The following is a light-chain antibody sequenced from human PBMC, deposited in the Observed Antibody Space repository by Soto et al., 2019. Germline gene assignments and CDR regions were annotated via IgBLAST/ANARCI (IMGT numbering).Light chain of an antibody. V-gene: IGKV3-15*01. CDR2: GAS. Sequence: EIVMTQSPSTLSVSPGERATLSCRASQSVSSNYLAWYQQRPGQAPRLLIYGASTRATGIPGRFSGSGYETEFTLTISSLQSEDFAVYYCQQYNSWPLTFGGGTKVDIK. CDR3: QQYNSWPLT. J-gene: IGKJ4*01. CDR1: QSVSSNY.